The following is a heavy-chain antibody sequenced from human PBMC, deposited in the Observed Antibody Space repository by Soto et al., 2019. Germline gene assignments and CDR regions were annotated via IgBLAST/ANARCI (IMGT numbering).Heavy chain of an antibody. V-gene: IGHV1-18*01. J-gene: IGHJ4*02. Sequence: QAQLVQSGAEVKKPGASVKVSCKASGYTFTNYGISWVRQAPGQGLEWMGWISAYNRKTDYAQKFQGRVIMTTDTPTSTAYMELRSLRSDDTAVYYCARDRSSSSLWGQGPLVTVSS. CDR1: GYTFTNYG. CDR2: ISAYNRKT. D-gene: IGHD6-6*01. CDR3: ARDRSSSSL.